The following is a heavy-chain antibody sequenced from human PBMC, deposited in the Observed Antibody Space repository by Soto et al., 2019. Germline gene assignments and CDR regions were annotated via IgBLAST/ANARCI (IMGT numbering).Heavy chain of an antibody. CDR1: GGTFSSYA. CDR3: AREGRHFDY. Sequence: SVKVSCKASGGTFSSYAISWVRQAPGQGLEWMGGINPIFGTPHYAQKYQGRVTITADTFTNTAYMELTRLTSDDTAVYFCAREGRHFDYWGQGTLFTVSS. V-gene: IGHV1-69*06. CDR2: INPIFGTP. J-gene: IGHJ4*02.